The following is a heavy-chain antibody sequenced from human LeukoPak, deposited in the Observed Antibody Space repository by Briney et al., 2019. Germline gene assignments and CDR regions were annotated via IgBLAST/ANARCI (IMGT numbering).Heavy chain of an antibody. J-gene: IGHJ4*02. Sequence: ASVKVSCKVSGYTLTELSMHWVRQAPGKGLEWMGGFDPEDGETIYAQKFQGRVTMTEDTSTDTAYMELSSLRSEDTAVYYCVTGVAVAGFYYFDYWGQGTLVTVSS. CDR3: VTGVAVAGFYYFDY. V-gene: IGHV1-24*01. D-gene: IGHD6-19*01. CDR1: GYTLTELS. CDR2: FDPEDGET.